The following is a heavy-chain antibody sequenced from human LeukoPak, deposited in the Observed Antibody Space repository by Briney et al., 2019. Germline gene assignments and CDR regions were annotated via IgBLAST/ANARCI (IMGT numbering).Heavy chain of an antibody. D-gene: IGHD2/OR15-2a*01. V-gene: IGHV3-7*01. CDR1: GFTFSSYW. CDR2: IKQDGSEK. Sequence: GGSLRLSCAASGFTFSSYWMSWVRQAPGKGLEWVANIKQDGSEKYYVDSVKGRFTISRDNAKNSLYLQMNSLRAEDTAVYYCARDDYLYPSIYGMDVWGQGTTVTVSS. CDR3: ARDDYLYPSIYGMDV. J-gene: IGHJ6*02.